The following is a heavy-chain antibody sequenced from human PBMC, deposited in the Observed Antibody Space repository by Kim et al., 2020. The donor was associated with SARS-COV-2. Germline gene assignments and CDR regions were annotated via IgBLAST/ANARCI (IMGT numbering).Heavy chain of an antibody. CDR2: INPNSGGT. J-gene: IGHJ5*02. Sequence: ASVKVSCKASGYTFSGYYMHWVRQAPGQGLEWMGWINPNSGGTNYAQKFQGRVTMTRDTSISTAYMELSRLRSDDTAVYYCARVLAVAGMNWFDPWGQGTLVTVSS. CDR1: GYTFSGYY. D-gene: IGHD6-19*01. CDR3: ARVLAVAGMNWFDP. V-gene: IGHV1-2*02.